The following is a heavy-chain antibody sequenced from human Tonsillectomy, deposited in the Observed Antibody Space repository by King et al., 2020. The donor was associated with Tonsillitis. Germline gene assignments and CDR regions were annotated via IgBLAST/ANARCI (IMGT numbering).Heavy chain of an antibody. Sequence: QLQESGPGVVKPSETLSLTCTVSGGSMSRSDHFWAWIRQPPGKGLEWIGYMYYSGTIFYNPSLKSRITISGGSSRNRFSLKLSSVTAADTAVYFCARYVSGSFDYWGQGALVTVSS. J-gene: IGHJ4*02. V-gene: IGHV4-39*01. CDR1: GGSMSRSDHF. CDR2: MYYSGTI. D-gene: IGHD1-26*01. CDR3: ARYVSGSFDY.